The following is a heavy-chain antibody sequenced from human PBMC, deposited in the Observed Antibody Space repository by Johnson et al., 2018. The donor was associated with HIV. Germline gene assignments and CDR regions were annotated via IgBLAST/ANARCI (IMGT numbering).Heavy chain of an antibody. V-gene: IGHV3-7*05. Sequence: VQLVESGGGLVQPGGSLRLSCAASGFTFTNYWMSWVRQAPGEGLEWVADIKQDGSEKYYMDSVKGRFTISRDNAKKSLYLQMNNLRAEDTAVYYCVRDDGSSLSFDIWGQGTMVTVSS. CDR3: VRDDGSSLSFDI. CDR2: IKQDGSEK. D-gene: IGHD6-13*01. CDR1: GFTFTNYW. J-gene: IGHJ3*02.